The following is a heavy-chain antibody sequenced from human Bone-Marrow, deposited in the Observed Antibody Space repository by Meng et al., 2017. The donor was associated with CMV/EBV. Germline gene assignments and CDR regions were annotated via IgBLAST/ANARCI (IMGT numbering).Heavy chain of an antibody. CDR2: IKQDGSEK. V-gene: IGHV3-7*01. CDR1: GFTFSSYW. D-gene: IGHD1-26*01. CDR3: ARDSPARA. J-gene: IGHJ4*02. Sequence: GESLKISCAASGFTFSSYWMSWVRQAPGKGLEWVANIKQDGSEKYYVDSVKGRFTISRDNAKKSLYLQMNSLRAEDTAVYYCARDSPARAWGQGTLVTVSS.